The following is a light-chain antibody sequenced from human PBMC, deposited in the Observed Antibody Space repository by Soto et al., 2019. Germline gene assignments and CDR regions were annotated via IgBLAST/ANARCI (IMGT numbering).Light chain of an antibody. V-gene: IGKV3-15*01. CDR2: GAS. CDR1: QSVRSN. CDR3: QQYGSLPLT. J-gene: IGKJ4*01. Sequence: EIVMTQSPATLSVSPCERVTLSCRASQSVRSNLAWYQQKPGQAPRLLIYGASTRATGLPARFSGSGSGTDFTLTISSLQSEDFAVYYCQQYGSLPLTFGGGTKVDIK.